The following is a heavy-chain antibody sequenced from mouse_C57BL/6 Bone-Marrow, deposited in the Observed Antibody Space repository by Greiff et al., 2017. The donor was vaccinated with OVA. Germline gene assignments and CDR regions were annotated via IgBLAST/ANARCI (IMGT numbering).Heavy chain of an antibody. CDR3: AREGRYDYRYFDV. Sequence: QVQLQQSGPELVKPGASVKLSCKASDYTFTSYDINWVKQRPGQGLEWIGWIYPRDGSTKYNEKFKGKATLTVDTSSSTAYMELHSLTSEDSAVYFCAREGRYDYRYFDVWGTGTTVTVSS. CDR2: IYPRDGST. J-gene: IGHJ1*03. V-gene: IGHV1-85*01. CDR1: DYTFTSYD. D-gene: IGHD2-4*01.